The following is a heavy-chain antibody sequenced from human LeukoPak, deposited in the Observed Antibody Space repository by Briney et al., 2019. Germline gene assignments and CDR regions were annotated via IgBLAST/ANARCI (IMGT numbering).Heavy chain of an antibody. D-gene: IGHD6-19*01. CDR2: IWYDGSNK. J-gene: IGHJ3*02. CDR3: ARDSSSGWFDAFDI. CDR1: GFIFSSYG. V-gene: IGHV3-33*01. Sequence: GGSLRLSCAASGFIFSSYGMHWVRQAPGKGLEWVGVIWYDGSNKYYADSVKGRFTISRDNSKNTLYLQMNSLRAEDTAVYYCARDSSSGWFDAFDIWGQGTMVTVS.